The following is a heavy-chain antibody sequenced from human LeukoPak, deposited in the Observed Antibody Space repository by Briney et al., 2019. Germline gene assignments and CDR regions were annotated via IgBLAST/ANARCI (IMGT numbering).Heavy chain of an antibody. CDR3: ARHRGYSGYVDY. CDR1: GGSISSYY. D-gene: IGHD5-12*01. J-gene: IGHJ4*02. V-gene: IGHV4-59*08. Sequence: SETLSLTCTVSGGSISSYYWSWIRQPPGKGLEWIGYIYYSGSTNYNPSPKSRVTISVDTSKNQSSLKLSSVTAADTAVYYYARHRGYSGYVDYWGQGTLVTVSS. CDR2: IYYSGST.